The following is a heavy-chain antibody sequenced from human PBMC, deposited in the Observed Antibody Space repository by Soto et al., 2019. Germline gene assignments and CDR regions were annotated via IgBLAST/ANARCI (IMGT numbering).Heavy chain of an antibody. J-gene: IGHJ5*02. CDR2: IYYSGST. Sequence: SETLSLTCTVSGGSISSYYWSWIRQPPGKGLEWIGYIYYSGSTYYNPSLKSRVTISVDTSKNQFSLKLSSVTAADTAVYYCARANYYDSSGYYHNWFDPWGQGTLVTVSS. CDR1: GGSISSYY. D-gene: IGHD3-22*01. V-gene: IGHV4-59*08. CDR3: ARANYYDSSGYYHNWFDP.